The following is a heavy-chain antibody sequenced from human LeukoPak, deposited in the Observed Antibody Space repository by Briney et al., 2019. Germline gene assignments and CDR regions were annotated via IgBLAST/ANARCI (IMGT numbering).Heavy chain of an antibody. V-gene: IGHV4-4*07. CDR1: GGSISSYY. Sequence: SETLSLTCTVSGGSISSYYWSWIRQPAGKGLEWIGRIYSSGSTNYNPSLKSRVTISVDTSKNQFSLKLSSVTAADTAVYYCARHWQWLASFDYWGQGTLVTVSS. D-gene: IGHD6-19*01. CDR3: ARHWQWLASFDY. CDR2: IYSSGST. J-gene: IGHJ4*02.